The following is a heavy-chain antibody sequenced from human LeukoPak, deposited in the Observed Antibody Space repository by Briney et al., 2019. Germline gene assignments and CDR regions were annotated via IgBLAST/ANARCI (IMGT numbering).Heavy chain of an antibody. CDR3: ARDPDYSDSSGLSH. CDR1: GFTFSSYA. Sequence: PGGSLRLSCAASGFTFSSYAMHWVRQAPGKGLEWVAVISYDGSNKYYADSVKGRFTISRDNSKNTLYLQMNSLRAEDTAVYYCARDPDYSDSSGLSHWGQGTLVTVSS. D-gene: IGHD3-22*01. CDR2: ISYDGSNK. V-gene: IGHV3-30*04. J-gene: IGHJ4*02.